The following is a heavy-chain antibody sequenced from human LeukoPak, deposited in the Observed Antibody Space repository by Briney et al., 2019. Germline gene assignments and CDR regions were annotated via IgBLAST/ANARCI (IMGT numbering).Heavy chain of an antibody. CDR1: GGSFSGYY. CDR2: IYHSGST. D-gene: IGHD3-16*01. J-gene: IGHJ5*02. Sequence: KPSETLSLTCAVYGGSFSGYYWSWIRQPPGKGLEWIGEIYHSGSTNYNPSLKSRVTISVDKSKNQFSLKLSSVTAADTAVYYCARGLMITYEEWFDPWGQGTLVTVSS. V-gene: IGHV4-34*01. CDR3: ARGLMITYEEWFDP.